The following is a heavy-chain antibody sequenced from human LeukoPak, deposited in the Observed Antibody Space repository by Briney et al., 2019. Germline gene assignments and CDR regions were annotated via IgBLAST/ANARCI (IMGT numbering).Heavy chain of an antibody. J-gene: IGHJ2*01. CDR1: GFTFGSYA. D-gene: IGHD6-6*01. CDR2: ISSSGRST. Sequence: GGSLGLSCAASGFTFGSYAMSWVRQAPGKGLEWVSAISSSGRSTYYADSVKGRFTISRDNSKNTLSLQMNSLRAEDTAVYYCAKGVTSSLGWYFNLWGRSTLVAVSS. V-gene: IGHV3-23*01. CDR3: AKGVTSSLGWYFNL.